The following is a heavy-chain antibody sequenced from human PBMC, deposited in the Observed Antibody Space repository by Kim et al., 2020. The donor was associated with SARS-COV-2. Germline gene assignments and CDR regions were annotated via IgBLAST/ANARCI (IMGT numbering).Heavy chain of an antibody. D-gene: IGHD2-15*01. J-gene: IGHJ4*02. Sequence: DSVKGRFNISRDKSKNTLYLQMNSLRAEDTAVYYCEKDLRYCSGGSCPWYWGQGTLVTVSS. V-gene: IGHV3-23*01. CDR3: EKDLRYCSGGSCPWY.